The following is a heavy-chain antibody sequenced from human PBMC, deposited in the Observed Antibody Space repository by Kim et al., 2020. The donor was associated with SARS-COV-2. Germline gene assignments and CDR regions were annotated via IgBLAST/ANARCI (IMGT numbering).Heavy chain of an antibody. J-gene: IGHJ5*02. Sequence: GGSLRLSCAASGFTFTTYAMSWVRQAPGKGLEWVSSISASGDYTYYTDSVKGRFTISRDNSNSTLYLQMNSLRAEDTGMYYCAKDPSQGPVWFGKLLDPGPWGQGTLVTVSS. V-gene: IGHV3-23*01. CDR2: ISASGDYT. D-gene: IGHD3-10*01. CDR1: GFTFTTYA. CDR3: AKDPSQGPVWFGKLLDPGP.